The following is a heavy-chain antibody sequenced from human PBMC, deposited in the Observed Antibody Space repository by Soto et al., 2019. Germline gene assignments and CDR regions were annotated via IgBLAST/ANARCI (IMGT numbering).Heavy chain of an antibody. CDR2: IAGGGVPT. V-gene: IGHV3-48*01. J-gene: IGHJ4*02. CDR1: GLIFRDYS. Sequence: EVQLVESGGGLVQSGESLRLSCAASGLIFRDYSMNWVRQTPGKGLEWIAHIAGGGVPTYYADSVKGRFTISRDRGKNFLYLQMNGLKGDDSGIYYCTRASSYAFDYWGQGALVTVSS. CDR3: TRASSYAFDY. D-gene: IGHD2-2*01.